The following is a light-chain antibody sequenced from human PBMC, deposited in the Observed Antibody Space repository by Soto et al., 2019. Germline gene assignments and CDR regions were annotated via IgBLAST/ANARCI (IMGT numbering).Light chain of an antibody. Sequence: EIVLTQSPGTLSLSPGERATLSCRASQSVSSSYLAWYQQKPGQAPRLLIYGASSRATGITDRFSGSGSGTDFTLTISRLEPEDCAVYYCQQYGSSLFGGGTKVEIK. J-gene: IGKJ4*01. CDR3: QQYGSSL. V-gene: IGKV3-20*01. CDR1: QSVSSSY. CDR2: GAS.